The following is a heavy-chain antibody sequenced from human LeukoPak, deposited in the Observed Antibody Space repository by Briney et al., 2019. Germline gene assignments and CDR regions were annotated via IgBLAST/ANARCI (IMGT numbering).Heavy chain of an antibody. Sequence: SETLSLTCTVSGGSISSGGYYWSWIRQHPGKGLEWIGYIYYSGSTYYNPSLKSRVTISVDTSKNQFSLKLSSVTAADTAVYYCARGLRGSSLSWGQGSLVTVSS. CDR3: ARGLRGSSLS. D-gene: IGHD2-15*01. V-gene: IGHV4-31*03. CDR2: IYYSGST. CDR1: GGSISSGGYY. J-gene: IGHJ5*02.